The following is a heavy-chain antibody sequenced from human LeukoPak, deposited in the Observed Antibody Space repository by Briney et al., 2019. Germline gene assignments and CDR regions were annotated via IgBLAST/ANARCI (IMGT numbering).Heavy chain of an antibody. CDR2: IYSGGST. D-gene: IGHD6-25*01. CDR1: GFTVSSNY. J-gene: IGHJ6*02. CDR3: ARVLEQRNYYYYGMDV. Sequence: GGSLRLSCAASGFTVSSNYMSWVRQAPGKGLEWVSVIYSGGSTYYADSVKGRFTISRDNSKNTLYLQINSLRAEDTAVYYCARVLEQRNYYYYGMDVWGQGTTVTVSS. V-gene: IGHV3-66*01.